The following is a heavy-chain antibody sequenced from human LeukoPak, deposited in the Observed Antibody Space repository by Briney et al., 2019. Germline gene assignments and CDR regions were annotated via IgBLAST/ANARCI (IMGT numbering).Heavy chain of an antibody. Sequence: SETLSLTCSVSGDSMRSYSWTWIRQPPGKGPEWIGDIFYSGNTNYNPSLESRVTISVDTSKNQFSLKLSSVTAADTAVYYCARGGVDIVVVPAAIHDYWGQGTLVTVSS. CDR3: ARGGVDIVVVPAAIHDY. CDR2: IFYSGNT. D-gene: IGHD2-2*01. J-gene: IGHJ4*02. V-gene: IGHV4-59*08. CDR1: GDSMRSYS.